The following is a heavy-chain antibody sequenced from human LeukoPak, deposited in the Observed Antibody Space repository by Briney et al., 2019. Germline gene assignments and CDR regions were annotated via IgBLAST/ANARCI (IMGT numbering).Heavy chain of an antibody. CDR2: IYHSGST. CDR1: GGSISSSNW. V-gene: IGHV4-4*02. J-gene: IGHJ4*02. D-gene: IGHD6-13*01. Sequence: NPSGTLSLACAVSGGSISSSNWWSWVRQPPGKGLEWIGEIYHSGSTNYNPSLKGRVTISVDKSKNQFSLKLSSVTAADTAVYYCAGYSSSWTPSIDYWGQGTLVTVSS. CDR3: AGYSSSWTPSIDY.